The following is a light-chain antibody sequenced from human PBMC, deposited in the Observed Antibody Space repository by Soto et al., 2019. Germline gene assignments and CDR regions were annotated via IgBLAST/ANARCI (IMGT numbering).Light chain of an antibody. CDR3: QQYNTWPET. CDR1: QSVTSN. V-gene: IGKV3-15*01. J-gene: IGKJ1*01. CDR2: GAS. Sequence: EIVMTQSPAALSVYPGERATLSYRASQSVTSNLAWYQQKPGQAPRLLIYGASTRATGIPARFSGSGSGTEFTLTISRLQSEDFAIYFCQQYNTWPETFGQGTKV.